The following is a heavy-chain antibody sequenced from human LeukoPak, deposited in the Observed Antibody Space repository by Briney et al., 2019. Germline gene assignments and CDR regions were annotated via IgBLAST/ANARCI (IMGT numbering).Heavy chain of an antibody. J-gene: IGHJ4*02. D-gene: IGHD3-22*01. Sequence: PGGSLRLSCAASGFTFSSYGMHWVRQAPGKGLEWVAVIWYDGSNKYYADSVKGRFTISRDNSKNTLYLQMNSLRAEDTAVYYCARGNDSSGYYFYYWGQGTLATVSS. CDR2: IWYDGSNK. V-gene: IGHV3-33*01. CDR1: GFTFSSYG. CDR3: ARGNDSSGYYFYY.